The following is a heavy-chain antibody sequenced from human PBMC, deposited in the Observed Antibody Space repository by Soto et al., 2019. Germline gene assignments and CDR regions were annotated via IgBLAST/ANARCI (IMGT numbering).Heavy chain of an antibody. V-gene: IGHV3-48*03. CDR2: ISDSGRTI. D-gene: IGHD3-3*01. CDR3: ARDLLHYDFWSGYSAYFYYGMDV. Sequence: PGGSLRLSFSASGFTFSSYEMNWVRQAPGKGLEWVSYISDSGRTIYYADSVKGRFTVSRDDAQNSVYLQMDSLRAEDTAVYYCARDLLHYDFWSGYSAYFYYGMDVWGPGTTVTVSS. J-gene: IGHJ6*02. CDR1: GFTFSSYE.